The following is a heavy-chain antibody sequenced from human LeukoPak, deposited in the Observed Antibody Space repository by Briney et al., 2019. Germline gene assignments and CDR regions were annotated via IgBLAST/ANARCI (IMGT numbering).Heavy chain of an antibody. J-gene: IGHJ4*02. CDR1: GFTFSSYG. Sequence: GGSLRLSCAASGFTFSSYGMHWVRQAPGKGLEWVAVIWYGGSNKYYADSVKGRFTISRDNSKNTLYLQMNSLRAEDTAVYYCAKDSSGSFFDYWGQGTLVTVSS. CDR2: IWYGGSNK. V-gene: IGHV3-30*02. CDR3: AKDSSGSFFDY. D-gene: IGHD1-26*01.